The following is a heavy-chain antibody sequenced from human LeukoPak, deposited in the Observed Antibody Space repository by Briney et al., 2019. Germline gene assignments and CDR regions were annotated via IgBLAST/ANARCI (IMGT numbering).Heavy chain of an antibody. CDR2: ISSSSSTI. Sequence: GGSLRLSCAASGFTFSDHYMDWVRQAPGKGLEWVSYISSSSSTIYYADSVKGRFTISRDNAKNSLYLQMNSLRAEDTAVYYCARVGAVAGFDYWGQGTLVTVSS. CDR1: GFTFSDHY. D-gene: IGHD6-19*01. J-gene: IGHJ4*02. V-gene: IGHV3-48*01. CDR3: ARVGAVAGFDY.